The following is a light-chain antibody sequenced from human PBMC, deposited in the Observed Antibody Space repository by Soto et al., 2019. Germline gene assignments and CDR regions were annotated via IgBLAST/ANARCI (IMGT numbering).Light chain of an antibody. CDR3: QEYDNWPPRT. J-gene: IGKJ1*01. CDR1: QSVGTN. Sequence: EIVVTQSPATLSVSPGERATLSCRASQSVGTNLAWYQQRPGQAPRLLIYGASTRATGIPARFSGSGSGTGFTLTITSLQSEDFAVYYCQEYDNWPPRTLGQGTKGDTK. CDR2: GAS. V-gene: IGKV3-15*01.